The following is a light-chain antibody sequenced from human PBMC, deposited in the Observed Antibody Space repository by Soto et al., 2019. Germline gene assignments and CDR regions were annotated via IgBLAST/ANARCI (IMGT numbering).Light chain of an antibody. V-gene: IGLV2-14*01. CDR2: EVT. J-gene: IGLJ1*01. CDR3: SSYTSSSTYV. Sequence: QSALTQPASVSGSPGQSITISCTGTSSDVGGYDYVSWYQLHPGKAPKLMICEVTNRPSGVSYRFSGSKSGNTASLTIPGLQAEDEADYYCSSYTSSSTYVSGTGTKGTVL. CDR1: SSDVGGYDY.